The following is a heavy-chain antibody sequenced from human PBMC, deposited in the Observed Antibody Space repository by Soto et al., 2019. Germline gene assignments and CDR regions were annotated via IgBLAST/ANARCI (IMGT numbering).Heavy chain of an antibody. CDR2: IIYRGGST. D-gene: IGHD3-10*01. CDR1: AFTFSHYA. V-gene: IGHV3-23*01. CDR3: AKKLHFGSGSYYFYFDY. J-gene: IGHJ4*02. Sequence: GGPLRLSCDASAFTFSHYALSWVRHATRKVWEWVSTIIYRGGSTYYADSVKGRFITSRDNSKNTLYLQMNSLRVEDTAVYYCAKKLHFGSGSYYFYFDYWGQGTLVTVSS.